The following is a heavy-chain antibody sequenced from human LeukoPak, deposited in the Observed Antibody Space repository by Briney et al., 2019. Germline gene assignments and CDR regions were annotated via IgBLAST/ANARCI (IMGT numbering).Heavy chain of an antibody. V-gene: IGHV3-23*01. CDR2: ISGSGGST. D-gene: IGHD6-19*01. J-gene: IGHJ4*02. CDR3: AKDPSNSSGWYDY. CDR1: GFTFSSYA. Sequence: GGSLRLSCAASGFTFSSYAMSWVRQAPGKGLEWVSAISGSGGSTYYADSVKGRFTISRDNSKNTLYPQMNSLRAEDTAVYYCAKDPSNSSGWYDYWGQGTLVTVSS.